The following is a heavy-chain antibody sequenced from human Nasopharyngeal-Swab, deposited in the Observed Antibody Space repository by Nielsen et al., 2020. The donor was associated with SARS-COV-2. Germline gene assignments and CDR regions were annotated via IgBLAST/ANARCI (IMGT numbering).Heavy chain of an antibody. J-gene: IGHJ6*02. CDR2: INHSGRT. V-gene: IGHV4-34*01. CDR1: GGSFSGYY. D-gene: IGHD3-10*01. Sequence: LETLSLTCAVYGGSFSGYYWSWIRQPPGKGLEWIGEINHSGRTNYNPSLKSRVTISVDTSKNQFSLKLSSVTDADTAVYYCARGRHYYGSGSYYLKGYYYYGMDVWGQGTTVTVSS. CDR3: ARGRHYYGSGSYYLKGYYYYGMDV.